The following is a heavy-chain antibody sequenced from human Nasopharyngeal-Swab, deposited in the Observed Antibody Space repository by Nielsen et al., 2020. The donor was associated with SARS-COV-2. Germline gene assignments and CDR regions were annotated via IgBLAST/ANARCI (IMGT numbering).Heavy chain of an antibody. CDR1: GLTLSDAW. J-gene: IGHJ4*02. D-gene: IGHD6-6*01. CDR2: IKSKTDGGTT. CDR3: TTDRGIAIRPLFDD. V-gene: IGHV3-15*01. Sequence: GESLKISCAASGLTLSDAWMGWVRQAPGKGLQWVDRIKSKTDGGTTDHAATVRGRAAIWRDDSKNTVYLEMNSLKTEDTCVYYCTTDRGIAIRPLFDDWGQGTLVTVSS.